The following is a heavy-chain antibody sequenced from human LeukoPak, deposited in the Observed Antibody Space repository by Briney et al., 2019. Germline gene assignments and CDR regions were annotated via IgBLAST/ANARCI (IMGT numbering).Heavy chain of an antibody. J-gene: IGHJ4*02. CDR2: ISGRGGST. CDR3: AKGKYCSGGSCNFDY. V-gene: IGHV3-23*01. D-gene: IGHD2-15*01. Sequence: PGGSLRLSCAASGFTFSSYAMSWVRQAPGKGLEWVSAISGRGGSTYYADSVKGRFTISRDNSKNTLYMQMNGLRAEDTAVYYCAKGKYCSGGSCNFDYWGQGTLVTVPS. CDR1: GFTFSSYA.